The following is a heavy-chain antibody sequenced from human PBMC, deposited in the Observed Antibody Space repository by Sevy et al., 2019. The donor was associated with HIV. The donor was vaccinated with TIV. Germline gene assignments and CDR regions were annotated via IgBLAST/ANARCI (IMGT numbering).Heavy chain of an antibody. D-gene: IGHD6-13*01. J-gene: IGHJ4*02. V-gene: IGHV3-15*01. Sequence: GGSLRLSCAASGFTFSNAWMSWVRQAPGKGLEWVGRIKGKIYDGTIDYAAPVKGRFSISRDDSKNTLYLQMNSLKTEDTAVYYRTTASWSQEDYYNYWGQGTLVTVSS. CDR3: TTASWSQEDYYNY. CDR2: IKGKIYDGTI. CDR1: GFTFSNAW.